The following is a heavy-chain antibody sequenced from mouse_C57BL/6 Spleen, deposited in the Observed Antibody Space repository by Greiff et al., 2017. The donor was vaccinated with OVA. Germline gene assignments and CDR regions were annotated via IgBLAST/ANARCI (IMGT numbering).Heavy chain of an antibody. CDR1: GFTFSDYG. D-gene: IGHD4-1*01. Sequence: VQLKESGGGLVKPGGSLKLSCAASGFTFSDYGMHWVRQAPEKGLEWVAYISSGSSTIYYADTVKGRFTISRDNAKNTLFLQMTSLRSEDTAMYYCARALTGTGGLFDYWGQGTTLTVSS. CDR2: ISSGSSTI. CDR3: ARALTGTGGLFDY. J-gene: IGHJ2*01. V-gene: IGHV5-17*01.